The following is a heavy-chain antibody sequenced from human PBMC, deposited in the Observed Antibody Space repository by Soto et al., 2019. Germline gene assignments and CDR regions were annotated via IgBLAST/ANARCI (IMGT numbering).Heavy chain of an antibody. CDR1: GFTFSSYW. V-gene: IGHV3-7*01. CDR2: IKQDGSEK. Sequence: EVQLVESGGGLVQPGGSLRLSCAASGFTFSSYWMSWVRQAPGKGLEWVANIKQDGSEKYYVDSVKGRFTISRDNAKNSLYLQMNSLRAEDTAVYYCARDLGSESRKRYYYYYYGMGVWGQGTTVTVSS. J-gene: IGHJ6*02. D-gene: IGHD3-10*01. CDR3: ARDLGSESRKRYYYYYYGMGV.